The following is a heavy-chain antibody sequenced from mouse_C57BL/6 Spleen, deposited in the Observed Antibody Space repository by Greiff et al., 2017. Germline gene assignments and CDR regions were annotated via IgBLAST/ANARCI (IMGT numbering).Heavy chain of an antibody. V-gene: IGHV1-55*01. CDR1: GYTFTSYW. CDR2: IYPGSGST. CDR3: ARCGINYYGSSYVAMGY. Sequence: VQLQQPGAELVKPGASVKMSCKASGYTFTSYWITWVKQRPGQGLEWIGDIYPGSGSTNYNEKFKSKATLTVDTSSSTAYIQLSSLTSENSAVYYCARCGINYYGSSYVAMGYWGQGTSVTASS. J-gene: IGHJ4*01. D-gene: IGHD1-1*01.